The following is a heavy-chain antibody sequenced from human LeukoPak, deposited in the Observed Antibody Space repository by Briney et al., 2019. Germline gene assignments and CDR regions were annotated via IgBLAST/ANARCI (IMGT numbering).Heavy chain of an antibody. CDR3: ARGIVVVVAATSNWFDP. CDR2: ISYDGNNK. Sequence: GGSLRLSCAASGFTFSDYYMSWIRQAPGKGLEWVAVISYDGNNKYYADSVKGRFTISRDNSKNTLYLQMNSLRAEDTAVYYCARGIVVVVAATSNWFDPWGQGTLVTVSS. D-gene: IGHD2-15*01. V-gene: IGHV3-30*03. CDR1: GFTFSDYY. J-gene: IGHJ5*02.